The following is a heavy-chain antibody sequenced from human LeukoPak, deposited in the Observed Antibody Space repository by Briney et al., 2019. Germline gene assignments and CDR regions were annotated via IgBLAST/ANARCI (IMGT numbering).Heavy chain of an antibody. J-gene: IGHJ4*02. CDR2: IQTSGNT. CDR1: GGSFSTVNYY. CDR3: AREVPPIIAAAGTFDY. Sequence: PSETLSLTCTVSGGSFSTVNYYWSWLRQSAGKGLEWIGRIQTSGNTNYNPSLKSRVTISVDTSKNRFSLKLSSVTAADTAVYYCAREVPPIIAAAGTFDYWGQGTLVTVSS. D-gene: IGHD6-13*01. V-gene: IGHV4-61*02.